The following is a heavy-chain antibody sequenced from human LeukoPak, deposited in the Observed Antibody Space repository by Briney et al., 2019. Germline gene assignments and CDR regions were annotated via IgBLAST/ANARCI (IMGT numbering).Heavy chain of an antibody. J-gene: IGHJ4*01. CDR3: AKRDDSGGNLVDL. D-gene: IGHD3-22*01. V-gene: IGHV4-39*02. CDR2: IYYSGST. Sequence: KPSETLSLTCTVSGGSLRSGSHYWAWIRQPPGKGLEWIGSIYYSGSTYYNPSLENRVTISIDTSKNHFSLKLSSLSAADTSVYYCAKRDDSGGNLVDLWGHGTLVTVS. CDR1: GGSLRSGSHY.